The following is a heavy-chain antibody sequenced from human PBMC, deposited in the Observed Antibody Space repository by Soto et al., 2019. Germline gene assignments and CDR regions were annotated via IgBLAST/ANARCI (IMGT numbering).Heavy chain of an antibody. Sequence: QVQLQQWGAGLLKPSETLSLTCAVYGGSFSGYYWSWIRQPPGKGLEWIGEINHSGSTNYNPSLKSRVTISVDTSKNPFSLKLSSVTAADTAVYYCARGIVGAPTRGSNWFDPWGQGTLVTVSS. CDR1: GGSFSGYY. J-gene: IGHJ5*02. CDR3: ARGIVGAPTRGSNWFDP. CDR2: INHSGST. D-gene: IGHD1-26*01. V-gene: IGHV4-34*01.